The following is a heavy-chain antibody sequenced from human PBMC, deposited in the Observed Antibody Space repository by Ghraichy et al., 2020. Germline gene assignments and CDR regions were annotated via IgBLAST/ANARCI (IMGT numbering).Heavy chain of an antibody. J-gene: IGHJ4*02. CDR1: GDSVSSNSAA. V-gene: IGHV6-1*01. D-gene: IGHD5/OR15-5a*01. CDR3: ARHSVNFDY. Sequence: SQTLSLTCAISGDSVSSNSAAWNWIRQSPSRGLEWLGRTYYYSSKWYTDYAISVTSRITISPDTSKNQFSLQLNSVTPEDTAVYYCARHSVNFDYWGQGTLVTVSS. CDR2: TYYYSSKWYT.